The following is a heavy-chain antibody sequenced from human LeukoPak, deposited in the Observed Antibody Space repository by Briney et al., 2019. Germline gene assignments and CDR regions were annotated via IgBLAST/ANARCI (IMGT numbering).Heavy chain of an antibody. Sequence: SVNVSCKASGGTFSSYAISWVRQAPGQGLEWMGGIIPIFGTANYAQKFQGRVTITADESTSTAYMERSSLRSEDTAVYYCARARGYSYGYGVDYWGQGTLVTVSS. CDR3: ARARGYSYGYGVDY. CDR1: GGTFSSYA. J-gene: IGHJ4*02. D-gene: IGHD5-18*01. CDR2: IIPIFGTA. V-gene: IGHV1-69*13.